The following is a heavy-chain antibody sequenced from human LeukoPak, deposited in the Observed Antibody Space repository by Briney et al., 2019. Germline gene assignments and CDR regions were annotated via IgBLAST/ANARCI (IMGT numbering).Heavy chain of an antibody. CDR3: AGHSFDTVDAFDV. D-gene: IGHD2-2*02. CDR2: IYPGDSDT. CDR1: GFSFTNYW. Sequence: GESLKISFKASGFSFTNYWIGWVRQMPGKGLEWMGIIYPGDSDTRYSPSFQGQATISADKSSSTAYLQWRSLKASDTAMYYCAGHSFDTVDAFDVWGQGTIVIVSA. V-gene: IGHV5-51*01. J-gene: IGHJ3*01.